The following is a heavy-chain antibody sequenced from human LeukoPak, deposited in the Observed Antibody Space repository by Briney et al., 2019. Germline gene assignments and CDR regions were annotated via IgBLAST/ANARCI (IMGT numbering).Heavy chain of an antibody. Sequence: GGSLRLSCAASGFTFSSYGMHWVRQAPGKGLEWVAFIRYDGSNKYYADSVKGRFTISRDNSKNTLYLQMNSLRAEDTAVYYCAKELGYSSSWAHFDYWGQGTLVTVSS. J-gene: IGHJ4*02. CDR3: AKELGYSSSWAHFDY. CDR1: GFTFSSYG. D-gene: IGHD6-13*01. V-gene: IGHV3-30*02. CDR2: IRYDGSNK.